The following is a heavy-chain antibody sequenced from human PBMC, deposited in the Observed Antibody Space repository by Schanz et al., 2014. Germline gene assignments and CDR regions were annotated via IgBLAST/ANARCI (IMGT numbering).Heavy chain of an antibody. CDR2: VRNKNNRYTT. CDR3: ARDNYYGSGSCAY. CDR1: GFTFSDHY. D-gene: IGHD3-10*01. J-gene: IGHJ4*02. Sequence: PGGSLRLSCAASGFTFSDHYMDWVRQAPGKGLEWVGRVRNKNNRYTTEYAASVKGRFTISRDNAKNSMYLHMKSLRGEDTAVYYCARDNYYGSGSCAYWGQGTLVTVSS. V-gene: IGHV3-72*01.